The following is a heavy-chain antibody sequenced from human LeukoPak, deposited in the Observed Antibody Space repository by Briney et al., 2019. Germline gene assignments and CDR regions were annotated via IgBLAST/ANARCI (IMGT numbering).Heavy chain of an antibody. V-gene: IGHV3-66*01. CDR2: IYSGGST. CDR1: GFTVSSNY. J-gene: IGHJ4*02. CDR3: ARDEYYYDSSGYLPVGY. D-gene: IGHD3-22*01. Sequence: GGSLRLSCAASGFTVSSNYMSWVRQAPGKGLEWVSVIYSGGSTYYADSVKGRFTISRDNPKNTLYLQMNSLRAEDTAVYYCARDEYYYDSSGYLPVGYWGQGTLVTVSS.